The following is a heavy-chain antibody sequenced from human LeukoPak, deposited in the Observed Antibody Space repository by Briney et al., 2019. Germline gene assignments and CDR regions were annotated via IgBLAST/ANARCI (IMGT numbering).Heavy chain of an antibody. CDR1: GGSFSGYY. D-gene: IGHD3-9*01. V-gene: IGHV4-34*01. CDR3: ARARCTNGVCYSPYYDILTGYRLFDY. Sequence: SKTLSLTCAVYGGSFSGYYWSWIRQPPGKGLEWIGEINHSGSTNYNPSLKSRVTISVDTSKNQFSLKLSSVTAADTAVYYCARARCTNGVCYSPYYDILTGYRLFDYWGQGTLVTVSS. J-gene: IGHJ4*02. CDR2: INHSGST.